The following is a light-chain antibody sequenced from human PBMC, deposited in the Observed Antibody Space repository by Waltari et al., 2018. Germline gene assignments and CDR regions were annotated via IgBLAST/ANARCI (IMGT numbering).Light chain of an antibody. V-gene: IGKV3-20*01. CDR2: GTS. CDR3: QQYDGIVVT. Sequence: EIVLTQSPGTLSLSPGERATLCCRASQTVSSISFTWYQQKPGQAPRLLIYGTSNRAIGIPDRFSGSGSGTDFTLTISRLEPEDFAVYYCQQYDGIVVTFGGGTKVEI. J-gene: IGKJ4*01. CDR1: QTVSSIS.